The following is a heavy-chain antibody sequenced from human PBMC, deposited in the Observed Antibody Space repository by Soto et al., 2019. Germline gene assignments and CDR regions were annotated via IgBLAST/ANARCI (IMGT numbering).Heavy chain of an antibody. CDR1: GGSISSSSYY. J-gene: IGHJ4*02. V-gene: IGHV4-39*01. CDR3: ARHFLIVGVEYFDY. Sequence: QLQLQESGPGLVKPSETLSLTCTVSGGSISSSSYYWGWIRQPPGKGLEWIGSIYYSGSTYYNPSLKSRVTISVDTSKNQFSLKLSSVTAADTAVYYCARHFLIVGVEYFDYWGQGTLVTVSS. D-gene: IGHD1-26*01. CDR2: IYYSGST.